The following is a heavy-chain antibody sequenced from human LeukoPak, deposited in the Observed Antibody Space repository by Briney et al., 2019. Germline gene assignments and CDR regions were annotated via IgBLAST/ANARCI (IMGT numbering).Heavy chain of an antibody. D-gene: IGHD6-6*01. CDR2: IYYSGST. CDR1: GGSISNSNYH. CDR3: ARRLSSSSLAYYFDY. J-gene: IGHJ4*02. Sequence: PSETLSLTCTVSGGSISNSNYHWGWIRQPPGKGLEWIGNIYYSGSTYCNPSLKSRVTISVDTSKNQFSLKLSSVTAADTAVYYCARRLSSSSLAYYFDYRGQGTLVTVSS. V-gene: IGHV4-39*01.